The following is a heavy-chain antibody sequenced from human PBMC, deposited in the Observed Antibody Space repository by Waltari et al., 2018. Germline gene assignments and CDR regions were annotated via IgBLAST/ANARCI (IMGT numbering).Heavy chain of an antibody. Sequence: EVQLVESGGGLVQPGGSLRLSCAVSGFSFCSYDMHWVRQATGKGLEWVSGIGTAGDTYYQDSVKGRFTISRENGKNSLYLQMNSLRAGDTAVYYCARGIVATVSFFDYWGQGTLVTVSS. D-gene: IGHD3-22*01. CDR2: IGTAGDT. V-gene: IGHV3-13*01. CDR1: GFSFCSYD. J-gene: IGHJ4*02. CDR3: ARGIVATVSFFDY.